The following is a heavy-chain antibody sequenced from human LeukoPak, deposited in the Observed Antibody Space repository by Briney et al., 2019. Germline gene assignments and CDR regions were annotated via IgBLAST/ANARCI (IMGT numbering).Heavy chain of an antibody. Sequence: GGSLRLSCAASGFSFTTYWMGWVRQAPGKGLEWVANINQDESSQYYVDAVRGRLTISRDNAKNSLYLQMNSLRAEDTAVYYCARDGGGYRFYNWFDPWGQGTLVTVSS. CDR1: GFSFTTYW. CDR2: INQDESSQ. J-gene: IGHJ5*02. V-gene: IGHV3-7*01. D-gene: IGHD5-12*01. CDR3: ARDGGGYRFYNWFDP.